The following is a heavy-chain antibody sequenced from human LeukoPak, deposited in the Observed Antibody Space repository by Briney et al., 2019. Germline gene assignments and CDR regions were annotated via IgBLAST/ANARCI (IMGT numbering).Heavy chain of an antibody. D-gene: IGHD2-15*01. V-gene: IGHV4-59*12. J-gene: IGHJ5*02. CDR2: IDYSGST. Sequence: SETLSLTCTVSGGSISNYYWTWMRQLPRKGLEWIGYIDYSGSTNYNPSLKSRVTISVDTSKNQFSLKLSSVTAADTAVYYCASLVVVAATNISNWFDPWGQGTLVTVSS. CDR3: ASLVVVAATNISNWFDP. CDR1: GGSISNYY.